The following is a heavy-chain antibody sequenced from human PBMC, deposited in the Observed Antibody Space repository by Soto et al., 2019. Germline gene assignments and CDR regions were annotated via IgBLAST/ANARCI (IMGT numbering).Heavy chain of an antibody. CDR1: GFSLSGYG. J-gene: IGHJ5*02. V-gene: IGHV3-33*01. CDR3: ARDVDRTSHLNLFDP. D-gene: IGHD5-12*01. Sequence: PGGSLRLSCEVSGFSLSGYGMHWVRQAPGKGLEWVAVIWYDGTTKNYADSVKGRFTISRDSSKNTVYLQMDSLKVEDTAVYYCARDVDRTSHLNLFDPWGQGVMVIVSS. CDR2: IWYDGTTK.